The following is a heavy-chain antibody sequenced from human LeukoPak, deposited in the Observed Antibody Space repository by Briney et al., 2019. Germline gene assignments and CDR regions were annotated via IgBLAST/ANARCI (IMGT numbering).Heavy chain of an antibody. CDR2: ISGSGGST. D-gene: IGHD2-15*01. CDR3: AKGDSFYYFDY. Sequence: GGSLRLSCAASGFTFSDYNMRWIRQAPGKGLEWVSAISGSGGSTYYADSVKGRFTISRDNSKNTLYLQMNSLRAEDTAVYYCAKGDSFYYFDYWGQGTLVTVSS. J-gene: IGHJ4*02. CDR1: GFTFSDYN. V-gene: IGHV3-23*01.